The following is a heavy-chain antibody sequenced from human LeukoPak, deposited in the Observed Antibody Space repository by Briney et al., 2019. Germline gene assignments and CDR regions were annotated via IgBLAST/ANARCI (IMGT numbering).Heavy chain of an antibody. CDR1: GYSFTSFW. V-gene: IGHV5-51*01. CDR3: ARSFSWFKYYYFDF. D-gene: IGHD6-13*01. J-gene: IGHJ4*02. Sequence: GESMKISCKGSGYSFTSFWIGWVRQMPGKGLEWMGIVYAGDSDTKYSPSFQGQVTISVDKSISTAYLQWSSLRASDTAIYYCARSFSWFKYYYFDFWGQGTPVTVSS. CDR2: VYAGDSDT.